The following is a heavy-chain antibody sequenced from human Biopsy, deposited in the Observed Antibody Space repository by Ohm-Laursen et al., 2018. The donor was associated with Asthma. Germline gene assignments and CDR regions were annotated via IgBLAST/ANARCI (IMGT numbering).Heavy chain of an antibody. D-gene: IGHD6-19*01. CDR3: ARGDSSGWSHYYFDY. V-gene: IGHV3-53*01. Sequence: SLSLSCAASGFTVSRDHMFWVRQAPGKGLEWVSVIYSGGTSDTADSVRGRFTISRDFYKNTLYLQMDSLRAEDTAGYYCARGDSSGWSHYYFDYWGQGTLVTVSS. CDR1: GFTVSRDH. J-gene: IGHJ4*02. CDR2: IYSGGTS.